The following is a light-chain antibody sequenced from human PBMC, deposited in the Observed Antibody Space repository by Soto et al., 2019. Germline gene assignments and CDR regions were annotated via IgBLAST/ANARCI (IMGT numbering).Light chain of an antibody. J-gene: IGLJ3*02. Sequence: QTVVTQPPSASGTPGQRVTISCSGSSSNIGSNTVNWYQQLPGTAPKLLISSDNLRPSGVPDRFSGSKSGTSASLAISWLQSEDEAEYYCATWDDNLSGCVFGGGTKLTVL. CDR2: SDN. V-gene: IGLV1-44*01. CDR3: ATWDDNLSGCV. CDR1: SSNIGSNT.